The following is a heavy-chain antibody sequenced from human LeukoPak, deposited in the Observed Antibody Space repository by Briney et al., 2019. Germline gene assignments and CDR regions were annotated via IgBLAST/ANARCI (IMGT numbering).Heavy chain of an antibody. CDR2: IKQDGSEK. CDR1: GFTFSSYW. CDR3: ARDRLPAGDWFDP. D-gene: IGHD5/OR15-5a*01. V-gene: IGHV3-7*01. J-gene: IGHJ5*02. Sequence: GGSLRLSCAASGFTFSSYWMSWVRQAPGKGLEWVANIKQDGSEKYYVDSVKGRFTISRDNAKNSLYLQMNSLRAEDTAVYYCARDRLPAGDWFDPWGQGTLVTVSS.